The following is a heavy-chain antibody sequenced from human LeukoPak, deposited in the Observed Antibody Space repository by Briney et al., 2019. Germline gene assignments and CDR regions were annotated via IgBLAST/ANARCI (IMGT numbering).Heavy chain of an antibody. CDR3: AKDKYLTVTTSQGLDY. J-gene: IGHJ4*02. V-gene: IGHV3-9*01. CDR2: ISWNSGSI. CDR1: GLTFDDYA. D-gene: IGHD4-17*01. Sequence: GGSLRLSCAASGLTFDDYAMHWVRQAPGKGLEWVSGISWNSGSIGYADSVKGRFTISRDNAKNSLYLQMNSLRAEDTALYYCAKDKYLTVTTSQGLDYWGQGTLVTVSS.